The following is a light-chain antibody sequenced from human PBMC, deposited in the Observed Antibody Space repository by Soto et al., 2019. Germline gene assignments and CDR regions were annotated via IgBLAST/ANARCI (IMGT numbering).Light chain of an antibody. J-gene: IGKJ2*01. CDR3: QQYNSYSPYT. CDR2: DAS. Sequence: DIQMTQSPSTLSASVGDRVTITCRASQSISSWLAWYQQKPGKAPKLLIYDASSLESGVPSRFSGSGSGTEFTLNISSLQPDDFATYYCQQYNSYSPYTLGQGTKLEIK. CDR1: QSISSW. V-gene: IGKV1-5*01.